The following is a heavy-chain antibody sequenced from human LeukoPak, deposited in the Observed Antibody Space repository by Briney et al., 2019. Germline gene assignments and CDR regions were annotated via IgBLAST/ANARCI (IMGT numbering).Heavy chain of an antibody. CDR1: GGSISSYY. V-gene: IGHV4-59*01. J-gene: IGHJ4*02. CDR2: IYYSGST. Sequence: SETLSLTCTVSGGSISSYYWSWIRQPPGKGLEWIGYIYYSGSTNYNPSLKSRVTISVDTSKNQFSLKLSTVTAADTAVYYCARASYGGYFDYWGQGTLVTVSS. CDR3: ARASYGGYFDY. D-gene: IGHD4-23*01.